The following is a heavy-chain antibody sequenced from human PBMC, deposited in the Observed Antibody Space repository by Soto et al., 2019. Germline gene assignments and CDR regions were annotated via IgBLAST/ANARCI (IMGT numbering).Heavy chain of an antibody. V-gene: IGHV3-21*01. D-gene: IGHD2-2*01. J-gene: IGHJ4*02. CDR3: ARPPSYCSSTSCYEDY. Sequence: GGSLRLSCAASGFTFSSYSMNWVRQAPGKGLEWVSSISSSSSYIYYADSVKGRFTISRDNAKNSLYLQMNSLRAEDTAVYYCARPPSYCSSTSCYEDYWGQGTLVTVSS. CDR1: GFTFSSYS. CDR2: ISSSSSYI.